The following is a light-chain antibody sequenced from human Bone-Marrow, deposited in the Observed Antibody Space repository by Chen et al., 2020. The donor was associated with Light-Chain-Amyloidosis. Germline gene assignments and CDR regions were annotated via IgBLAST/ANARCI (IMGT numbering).Light chain of an antibody. V-gene: IGLV2-14*01. CDR1: SSDVGSYNY. CDR2: EVS. CDR3: SSFTSSTTWV. Sequence: SALTQPASVSGSPGQSITISCTGTSSDVGSYNYVSCYQHHPGKAPKLMICEVSNRPSGVSDRFSGSKSGNTASLTISGLQAEDEADYYCSSFTSSTTWVFGGGTKLTVL. J-gene: IGLJ3*02.